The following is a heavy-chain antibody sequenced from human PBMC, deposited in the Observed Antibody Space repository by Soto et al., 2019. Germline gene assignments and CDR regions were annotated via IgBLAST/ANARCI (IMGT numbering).Heavy chain of an antibody. Sequence: QVQLVQSGAELKKPGASLKVSCKASGYIFLNYGVSWVRQAPGQGLEWIGWISAENGDTNYAQKFQGRATMTTDTLTSTAYLDVRSLSSHDTAVYYCARGLRISGYYDYYMDVWGKGTTVTVSS. J-gene: IGHJ6*03. CDR1: GYIFLNYG. CDR3: ARGLRISGYYDYYMDV. CDR2: ISAENGDT. V-gene: IGHV1-18*01.